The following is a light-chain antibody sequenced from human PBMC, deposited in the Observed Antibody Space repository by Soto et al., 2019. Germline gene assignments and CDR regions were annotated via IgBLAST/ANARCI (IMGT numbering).Light chain of an antibody. CDR2: DVS. CDR1: SSDVGGYNY. V-gene: IGLV2-14*01. J-gene: IGLJ2*01. Sequence: QSALTQPASVSGSTGESITISCTGTSSDVGGYNYVSWYQQHPGKAPKLMIYDVSNRPSGVSNRFSGSKSGNTASLTISGLQAEDEAEYYCSSYTSSSTLEVVFGGGTKLTV. CDR3: SSYTSSSTLEVV.